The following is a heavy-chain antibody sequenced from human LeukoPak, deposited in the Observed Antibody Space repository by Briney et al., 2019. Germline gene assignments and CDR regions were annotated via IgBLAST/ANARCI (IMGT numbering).Heavy chain of an antibody. J-gene: IGHJ4*02. CDR1: GYTFTSYG. CDR2: ISAYNGNT. Sequence: XSVKVXCKASGYTFTSYGISWVRQAPGQGLEWMGWISAYNGNTNYAQKLQGRVTMTTDTSTSTAYMELRSLRSDDTAVYYCARGXLSLGXARLTGYFDYWGQGTLVTVSS. D-gene: IGHD6-6*01. V-gene: IGHV1-18*01. CDR3: ARGXLSLGXARLTGYFDY.